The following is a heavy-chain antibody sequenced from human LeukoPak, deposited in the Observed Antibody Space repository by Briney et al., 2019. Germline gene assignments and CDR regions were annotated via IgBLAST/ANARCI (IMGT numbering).Heavy chain of an antibody. Sequence: PGGSLRLSCAASGLAVSANYMGWVRRAPGKGLEWVSVIYSGDTTFYADSVRGKFTISRDNSKNTLYLQMNSLRAEDTAVYYCASILRSSSGYYFDYWGQGTLVTVSS. J-gene: IGHJ4*02. D-gene: IGHD3-10*01. CDR2: IYSGDTT. CDR3: ASILRSSSGYYFDY. CDR1: GLAVSANY. V-gene: IGHV3-66*01.